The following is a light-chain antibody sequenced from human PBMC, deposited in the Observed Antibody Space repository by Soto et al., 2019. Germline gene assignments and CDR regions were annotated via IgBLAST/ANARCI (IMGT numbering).Light chain of an antibody. Sequence: EVVLTQSPGTLSLSPGERATLSCRASQRVGSSYLAWYQQKPGQAPRVLIYGTSSRATGIPDRFSGSGSGTDFTLTISRLEPEDFAVYYCQQYTTSSWTFGQGTKVDI. J-gene: IGKJ1*01. CDR3: QQYTTSSWT. CDR1: QRVGSSY. CDR2: GTS. V-gene: IGKV3-20*01.